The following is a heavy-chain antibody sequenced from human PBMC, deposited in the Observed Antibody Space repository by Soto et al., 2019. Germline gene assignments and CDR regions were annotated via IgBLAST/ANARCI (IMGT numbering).Heavy chain of an antibody. Sequence: PGGSLRLSCAASGFTFSSYAMSWVRQAPGKGLEWVSAISGSGGSTYYADSVKGRFTISRDNSKNTLYLQMNSLRAEDTAVYYCAKDSSPYYYDSSGYGYWGQGTLVTVSS. V-gene: IGHV3-23*01. D-gene: IGHD3-22*01. CDR3: AKDSSPYYYDSSGYGY. J-gene: IGHJ4*02. CDR1: GFTFSSYA. CDR2: ISGSGGST.